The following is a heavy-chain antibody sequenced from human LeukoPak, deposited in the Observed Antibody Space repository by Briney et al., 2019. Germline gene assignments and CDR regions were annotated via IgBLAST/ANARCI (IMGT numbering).Heavy chain of an antibody. Sequence: SETLSLTCTVSGGSISSGGYYWSWIRQHPGKGLEWIGYIYYSGSTYYNPSLKSRVTISVDTSKSQFSLKLSSVTAADTAMYYCARGLPYGDLGDYWGQGTLVTVSS. CDR1: GGSISSGGYY. CDR2: IYYSGST. J-gene: IGHJ4*02. CDR3: ARGLPYGDLGDY. V-gene: IGHV4-31*03. D-gene: IGHD4-17*01.